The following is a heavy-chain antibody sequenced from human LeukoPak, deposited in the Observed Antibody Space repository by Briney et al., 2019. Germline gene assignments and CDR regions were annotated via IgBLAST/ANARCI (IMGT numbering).Heavy chain of an antibody. CDR1: GYTFTGYY. V-gene: IGHV1-2*02. J-gene: IGHJ3*02. D-gene: IGHD6-13*01. CDR3: ASGIIAAAGTFAFDI. Sequence: ASVKVSCKASGYTFTGYYMHWVRQAPRQGLEWMGWINPNSGGTNYAQEFQGRVTMTRDTSISTAYMELSRLRSDDTAVYYCASGIIAAAGTFAFDIWGQGTMVTVSS. CDR2: INPNSGGT.